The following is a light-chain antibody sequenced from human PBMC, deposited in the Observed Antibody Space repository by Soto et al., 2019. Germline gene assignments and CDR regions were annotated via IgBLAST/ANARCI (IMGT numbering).Light chain of an antibody. Sequence: EIVMTQSPATLSVSPGERATLSCRASQSVSSNLAWYQQKPGQAPRLLIYGASTRATGIPARFSGSGSGTEFTLTISSLQSEDFAVYLCQQYNNWPRTFGPGTKVDIK. CDR1: QSVSSN. CDR2: GAS. J-gene: IGKJ3*01. CDR3: QQYNNWPRT. V-gene: IGKV3D-15*01.